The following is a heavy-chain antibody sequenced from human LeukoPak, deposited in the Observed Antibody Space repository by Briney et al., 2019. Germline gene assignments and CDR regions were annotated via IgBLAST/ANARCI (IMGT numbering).Heavy chain of an antibody. V-gene: IGHV3-23*01. CDR1: GFTFNNYA. CDR2: ITGTGAYT. CDR3: XXXSSTSSGYFDL. D-gene: IGHD3-22*01. J-gene: IGHJ4*02. Sequence: GGSLRLSCAASGFTFNNYAMTWVRQAPGKGLEWVSAITGTGAYTNYADSVKGRFTISRDNSKNTMYLQMNSLRAEDTAIYYCXXXSSTSSGYFDLWGRGTLVTVSS.